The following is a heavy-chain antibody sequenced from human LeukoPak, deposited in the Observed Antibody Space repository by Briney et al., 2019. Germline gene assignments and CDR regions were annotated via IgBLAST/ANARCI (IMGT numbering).Heavy chain of an antibody. V-gene: IGHV4-34*01. D-gene: IGHD3-10*01. Sequence: SETLSLTCAVYGGSFSGYYWTWIRQSPGRGLEWIGEVHYSASATYNPSFKSRVTISVDTSINQFSLKMNSVTAADTAVYYCARAQWFRAFWSRGTPVTVSS. J-gene: IGHJ4*02. CDR3: ARAQWFRAF. CDR1: GGSFSGYY. CDR2: VHYSASA.